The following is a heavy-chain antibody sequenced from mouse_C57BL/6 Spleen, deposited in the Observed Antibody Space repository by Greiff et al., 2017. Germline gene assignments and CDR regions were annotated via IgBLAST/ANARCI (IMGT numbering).Heavy chain of an antibody. Sequence: DVQLQESGPGLVKPSQSLSLTCSVTGYSITSGYYWNWIRQFPGNKLEWMGYISYDGSNNYNPSLKNRISITRDTSKNQFFLKLNSVTTEDTATYYGARRGNYGGSYGYFDVWGTGTTVTVSS. CDR1: GYSITSGYY. CDR2: ISYDGSN. V-gene: IGHV3-6*01. CDR3: ARRGNYGGSYGYFDV. D-gene: IGHD1-1*01. J-gene: IGHJ1*03.